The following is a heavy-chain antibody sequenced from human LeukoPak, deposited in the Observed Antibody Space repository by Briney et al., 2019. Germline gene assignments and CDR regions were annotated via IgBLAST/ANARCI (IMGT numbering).Heavy chain of an antibody. Sequence: GGSLRLSCEASGFPFSSYAMSWVRQAPGKGLEWVSGISGSGGSTYYADSVKGRFTISRDNSKNTLYLQMNSLRAEDTAVYYCAKDLKVRGVFEYWGQGTLVTVSS. CDR2: ISGSGGST. D-gene: IGHD3-10*01. CDR1: GFPFSSYA. CDR3: AKDLKVRGVFEY. V-gene: IGHV3-23*01. J-gene: IGHJ4*02.